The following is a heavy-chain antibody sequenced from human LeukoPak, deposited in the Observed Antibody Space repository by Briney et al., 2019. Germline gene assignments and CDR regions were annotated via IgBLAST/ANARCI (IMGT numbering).Heavy chain of an antibody. CDR1: GYRFSDHG. D-gene: IGHD5-12*01. J-gene: IGHJ4*02. CDR2: SWYDGSKS. Sequence: PGGSLRLSCTASGYRFSDHGIHWVRQAPGKGLEWVAISWYDGSKSYFVDSVKGRFTISRDNSKNLVYLQMNSLRAEDTAVYYCAKGVATIQTLDYWGQGTLVTVSS. V-gene: IGHV3-33*06. CDR3: AKGVATIQTLDY.